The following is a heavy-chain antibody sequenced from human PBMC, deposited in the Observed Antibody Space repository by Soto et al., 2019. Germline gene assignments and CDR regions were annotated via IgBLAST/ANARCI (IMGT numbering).Heavy chain of an antibody. Sequence: GGSLRLSCAASGFTFSSYWMSWFRQAPGKGLEWVANMRQDGSEKYYVDSVKGRFTISRDNAKNSLYLQMNSLRAEDTAVYYCARILCSSTSCYTFDYWGQGTLVTVSS. CDR2: MRQDGSEK. D-gene: IGHD2-2*02. CDR1: GFTFSSYW. CDR3: ARILCSSTSCYTFDY. V-gene: IGHV3-7*03. J-gene: IGHJ4*02.